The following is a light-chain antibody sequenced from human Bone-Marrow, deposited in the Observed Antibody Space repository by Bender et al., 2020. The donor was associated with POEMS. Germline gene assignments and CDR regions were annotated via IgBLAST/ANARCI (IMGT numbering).Light chain of an antibody. CDR2: EVT. CDR1: SSNIGGYYY. CDR3: TSYESSHNFV. J-gene: IGLJ1*01. Sequence: QSALTQPPSASGSPGQSVTISCTGTSSNIGGYYYVSWYQQHPGKAPKLMIYEVTKRPSGVPDRFSGSKSGNTASLTVSGLQAEDEADYYCTSYESSHNFVFGTGTTVTVL. V-gene: IGLV2-8*01.